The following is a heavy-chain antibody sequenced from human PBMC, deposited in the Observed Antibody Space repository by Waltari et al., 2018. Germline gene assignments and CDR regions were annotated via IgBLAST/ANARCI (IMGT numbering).Heavy chain of an antibody. Sequence: EVQLVESGGGLVQPGGSLRLSCSASGFTFSSYAMSWVRQAPGQGLEWVSAISGSGGSTYYADSVKGRFTISRDNSKNTLYLQMNSLRAEDTAVYYCAKDGVTTKYYYYYYYMDVWGKGTTVTVSS. V-gene: IGHV3-23*04. CDR3: AKDGVTTKYYYYYYYMDV. J-gene: IGHJ6*03. CDR1: GFTFSSYA. D-gene: IGHD4-17*01. CDR2: ISGSGGST.